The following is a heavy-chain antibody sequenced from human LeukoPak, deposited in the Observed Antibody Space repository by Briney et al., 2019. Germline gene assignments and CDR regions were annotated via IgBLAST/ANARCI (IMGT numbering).Heavy chain of an antibody. Sequence: GESLRISCKGSGYRFTSSWIVWVRQMPGKGLEWMGIIYPGDSETRYSPSFQGHVTISADKSISTAYLQWSSLKASDTAMYYCAGYYYDRSVYYFWGQGTLVTVSP. J-gene: IGHJ4*02. D-gene: IGHD3-22*01. V-gene: IGHV5-51*01. CDR1: GYRFTSSW. CDR3: AGYYYDRSVYYF. CDR2: IYPGDSET.